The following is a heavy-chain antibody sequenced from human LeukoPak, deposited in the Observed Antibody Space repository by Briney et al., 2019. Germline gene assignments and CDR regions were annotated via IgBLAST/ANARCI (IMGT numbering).Heavy chain of an antibody. CDR1: GFTFSSYS. J-gene: IGHJ4*02. CDR3: AREGSSSWPFDY. CDR2: IKQDGSEK. V-gene: IGHV3-7*01. D-gene: IGHD6-13*01. Sequence: GGSLRLSCAASGFTFSSYSMNWVRQAPGKGLEWVANIKQDGSEKYYVDSVKGRFTISRDNAKNSLYLQMNSLRADDTAVYYCAREGSSSWPFDYWGQGTLVTVSS.